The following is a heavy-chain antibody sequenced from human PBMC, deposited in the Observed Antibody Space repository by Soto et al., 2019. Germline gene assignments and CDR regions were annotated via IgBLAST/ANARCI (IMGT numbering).Heavy chain of an antibody. J-gene: IGHJ6*02. CDR2: FYDTGNT. CDR1: GASISSGVFY. CDR3: ARGSRQLGGSFYYGMDV. D-gene: IGHD1-1*01. V-gene: IGHV4-31*03. Sequence: TSETLSLTCIVSGASISSGVFYCSWVRQHAGKGLEWIGFFYDTGNTYYAASLKSRLTISVERSNNQFSMKLASVTAADTAVYYCARGSRQLGGSFYYGMDVWGQGTTVTVSS.